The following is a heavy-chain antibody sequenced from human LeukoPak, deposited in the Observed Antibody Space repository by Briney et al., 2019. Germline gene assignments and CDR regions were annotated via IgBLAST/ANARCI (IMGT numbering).Heavy chain of an antibody. V-gene: IGHV1-18*01. D-gene: IGHD1-14*01. J-gene: IGHJ6*03. CDR2: ISAYNGNA. CDR3: ARDRSSGGIYYYYMDV. Sequence: ASVKVSCKASGYTFTSYGISWVRQAPGQGLEWMGWISAYNGNANYAQKLQGRVTMTTDTSTSTAYMELRSLRSDDTAVYYCARDRSSGGIYYYYMDVWGKGTTVTVSS. CDR1: GYTFTSYG.